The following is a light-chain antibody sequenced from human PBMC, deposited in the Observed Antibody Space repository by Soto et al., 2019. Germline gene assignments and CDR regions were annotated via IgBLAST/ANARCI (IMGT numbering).Light chain of an antibody. Sequence: EIVVTQSPATLSVSPGERATLSCRASQSVRSNLAWYQQKPGQPPRLLIYGASTRAPGIPARFSGSGSGTEFTLTISSLQSEDFAVYYCHQYNIWPPWTFGQGTKV. CDR3: HQYNIWPPWT. J-gene: IGKJ1*01. V-gene: IGKV3-15*01. CDR2: GAS. CDR1: QSVRSN.